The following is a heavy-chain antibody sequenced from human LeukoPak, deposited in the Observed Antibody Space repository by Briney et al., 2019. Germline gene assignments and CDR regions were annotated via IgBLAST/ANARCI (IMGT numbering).Heavy chain of an antibody. V-gene: IGHV3-33*01. CDR2: IWYDGSNK. J-gene: IGHJ3*02. Sequence: GGSLRLSCAASGFTFSSYGMHWVRQAPGKGLEWVAVIWYDGSNKYYADSVKGRFTISRDNSKNTLYLQMNSLRAEDTAVYYCARGMGYLPTFSDAFDIWGQGTMVTVSS. CDR3: ARGMGYLPTFSDAFDI. CDR1: GFTFSSYG. D-gene: IGHD2-21*01.